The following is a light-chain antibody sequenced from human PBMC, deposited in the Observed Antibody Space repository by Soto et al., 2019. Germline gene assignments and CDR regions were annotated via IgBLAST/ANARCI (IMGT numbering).Light chain of an antibody. CDR3: QQFDNWPWT. Sequence: EIVMTQSPATLSVSPGERATLSCRASQSVTNSLAWYQQKPGQAPRLFIYGASRRATGFPARFSGSGSGTDFTLTISSLQSEDFAVYYCQQFDNWPWTFGQGTKVDIK. CDR2: GAS. CDR1: QSVTNS. J-gene: IGKJ1*01. V-gene: IGKV3-15*01.